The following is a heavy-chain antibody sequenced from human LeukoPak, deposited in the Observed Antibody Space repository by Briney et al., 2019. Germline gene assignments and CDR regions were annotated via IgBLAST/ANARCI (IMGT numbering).Heavy chain of an antibody. J-gene: IGHJ4*02. CDR3: ARDLPWGYFDY. V-gene: IGHV3-7*01. CDR1: GFTFSSYA. Sequence: GGSPRLSCAASGFTFSSYAMSWVRQAPGKGLEWVANVREDGGLVNYLDSVKGRFTISRDNSKNSVYLQMNSLRAEDTAVYYCARDLPWGYFDYWGRGTLVTVSS. D-gene: IGHD7-27*01. CDR2: VREDGGLV.